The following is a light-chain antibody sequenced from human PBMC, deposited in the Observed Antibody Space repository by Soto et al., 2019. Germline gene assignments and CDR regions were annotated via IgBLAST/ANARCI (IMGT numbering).Light chain of an antibody. CDR2: EVS. CDR3: TSYTSSSTRKV. J-gene: IGLJ7*01. Sequence: QSALTQPASVSGSPGQSITISCTGTSSDVGGYNYVSWYQQHPGKAPKVMIYEVSNRPSGVSNRFSGSKSGNTASLTISGLQAEDEADYYCTSYTSSSTRKVFGGGTQLTVL. CDR1: SSDVGGYNY. V-gene: IGLV2-14*01.